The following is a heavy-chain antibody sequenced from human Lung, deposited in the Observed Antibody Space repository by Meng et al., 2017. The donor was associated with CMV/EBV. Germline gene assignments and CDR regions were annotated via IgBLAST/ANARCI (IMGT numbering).Heavy chain of an antibody. D-gene: IGHD3-16*01. J-gene: IGHJ4*02. CDR3: ARVMDKLGGVIDSFVY. CDR2: IKQDGSEK. V-gene: IGHV3-7*01. CDR1: GFTFSSYW. Sequence: GGSLRLXCTGSGFTFSSYWMSWLRQAPGKGLEWVANIKQDGSEKYYVNSVRGSFTISSDNAKYSLYLQMNSLRAEDTDLYYCARVMDKLGGVIDSFVYWGQGXLVTVSS.